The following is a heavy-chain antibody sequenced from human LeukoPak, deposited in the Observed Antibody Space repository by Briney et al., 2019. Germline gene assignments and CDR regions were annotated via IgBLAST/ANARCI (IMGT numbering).Heavy chain of an antibody. CDR3: ARDRLTSGSYFFDY. Sequence: GGSLRLSCAASAFTFSDYSMNWVRQAPGKGLEWISYISGGSSTIYYADSVWGRFTISRDNAKNSMYLQMNSLRAEDTAVYYCARDRLTSGSYFFDYWGQGTLVTVSS. CDR2: ISGGSSTI. CDR1: AFTFSDYS. V-gene: IGHV3-48*01. D-gene: IGHD1-26*01. J-gene: IGHJ4*02.